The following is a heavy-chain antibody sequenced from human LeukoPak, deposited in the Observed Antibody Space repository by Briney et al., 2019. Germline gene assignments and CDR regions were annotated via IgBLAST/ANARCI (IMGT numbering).Heavy chain of an antibody. CDR2: INHSGST. Sequence: SETLSLTCTVSGGSISSYYWSWIRQPPGKGLEWIGEINHSGSTNYNPSLKSRVTISVDTSKNQFSLKLSSVTAADTAVYYCASGGWRGGYWGQGTLVTVSS. CDR3: ASGGWRGGY. V-gene: IGHV4-34*01. D-gene: IGHD3-10*01. J-gene: IGHJ4*02. CDR1: GGSISSYY.